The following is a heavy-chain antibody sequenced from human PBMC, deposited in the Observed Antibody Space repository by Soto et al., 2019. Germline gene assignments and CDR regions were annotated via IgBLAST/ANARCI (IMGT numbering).Heavy chain of an antibody. CDR1: GFTFSSYA. Sequence: PGWSLRLSCAASGFTFSSYAMSWVRQAPGKGLEWVSSISGSGGSTYYADSVKGRFTISRDNSKNTLYLQMKSLRAEDTAVYYCAKQQFVLGYCSGGSCSDPLGYYGIDVWGQGTKVTVSS. CDR2: ISGSGGST. V-gene: IGHV3-23*01. CDR3: AKQQFVLGYCSGGSCSDPLGYYGIDV. J-gene: IGHJ6*02. D-gene: IGHD2-15*01.